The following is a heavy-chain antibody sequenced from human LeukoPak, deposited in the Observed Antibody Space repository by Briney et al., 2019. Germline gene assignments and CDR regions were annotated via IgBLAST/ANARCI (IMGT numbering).Heavy chain of an antibody. D-gene: IGHD2-2*01. CDR2: IFNSGST. CDR1: GGSISGFY. Sequence: SETLSLTCTVSGGSISGFYWTWIRQPPGKGLEWIGYIFNSGSTNYNPSLKSRVTISVDTSKNQFSLQLNSVTPEDTAVYYCARGGRGYCTSSSCYFDYWGQGTLVTVSS. V-gene: IGHV4-59*12. CDR3: ARGGRGYCTSSSCYFDY. J-gene: IGHJ4*02.